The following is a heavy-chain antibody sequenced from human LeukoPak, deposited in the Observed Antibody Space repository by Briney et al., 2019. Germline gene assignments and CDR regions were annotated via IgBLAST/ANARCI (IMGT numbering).Heavy chain of an antibody. J-gene: IGHJ4*02. CDR2: INDDGRST. Sequence: GGSLRLSCAASGFTFSSYEMNGVRQAPGKGLEWVSRINDDGRSTSEAVSVKGRFTISRDNAKNTLYLQMNSLRVEDTAIYYCARSAAGLDYWGQGTLVTVSS. CDR3: ARSAAGLDY. CDR1: GFTFSSYE. V-gene: IGHV3-74*01. D-gene: IGHD6-13*01.